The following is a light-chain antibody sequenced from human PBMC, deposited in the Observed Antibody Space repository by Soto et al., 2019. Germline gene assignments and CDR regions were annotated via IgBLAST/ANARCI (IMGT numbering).Light chain of an antibody. Sequence: DIQMTQSPSTLSASVGDRVTITCRASQSISSWLAWYQQKPGKAPKLLIYKASSLESGVPSRFSGSVSGTEFTLTISSLQPDDFATYYGQQYNSYFTFVQGNKVEIK. CDR2: KAS. V-gene: IGKV1-5*03. CDR3: QQYNSYFT. CDR1: QSISSW. J-gene: IGKJ1*01.